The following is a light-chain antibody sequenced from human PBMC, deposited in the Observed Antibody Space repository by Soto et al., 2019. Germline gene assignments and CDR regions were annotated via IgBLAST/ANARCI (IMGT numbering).Light chain of an antibody. J-gene: IGKJ4*01. CDR1: QSVSSY. V-gene: IGKV3D-15*01. Sequence: EIVMTQSPATLSVSPGERATLSCRASQSVSSYLAWYQQKPGQAPRLLIYGASTRATGIPARFSGSGSETEFTLTISSLQSEDFAVYYCQHYNNWPALTFGGGTKVEIK. CDR3: QHYNNWPALT. CDR2: GAS.